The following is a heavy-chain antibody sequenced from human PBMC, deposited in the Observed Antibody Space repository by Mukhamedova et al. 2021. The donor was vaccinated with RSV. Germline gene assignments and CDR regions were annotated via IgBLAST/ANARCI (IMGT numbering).Heavy chain of an antibody. V-gene: IGHV3-21*04. CDR3: ARAGPLMVYAEIDY. CDR2: ITSSSNYI. Sequence: VSSITSSSNYIYYADLVRGRFSISRDNAKNSLYLQMNSLRAEDTALYYCARAGPLMVYAEIDYWGHGTLVTVS. J-gene: IGHJ4*01. D-gene: IGHD2-8*01.